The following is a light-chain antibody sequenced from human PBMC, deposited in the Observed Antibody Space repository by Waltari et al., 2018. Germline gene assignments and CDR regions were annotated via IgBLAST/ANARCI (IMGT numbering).Light chain of an antibody. CDR3: CSFAAGNTVI. Sequence: QSALTQPRSVSGSPGQSVTISCTGTSSDVGGYNSVSWYQQDPGQAPKLLIFDVRERPSGVSDRFSVSKSGNTASLTISGLQAEDEADYHCCSFAAGNTVIFGGGTKLTVV. J-gene: IGLJ2*01. CDR1: SSDVGGYNS. CDR2: DVR. V-gene: IGLV2-11*01.